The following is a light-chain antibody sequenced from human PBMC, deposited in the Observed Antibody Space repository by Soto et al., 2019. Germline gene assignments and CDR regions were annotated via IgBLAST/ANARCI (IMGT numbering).Light chain of an antibody. CDR3: QQTYSTPFT. J-gene: IGKJ3*01. Sequence: DIQMTQSPSSLSASVGARVTITCRSSQSINRYIHWYQQKPGKAPNLLINAASGLQSGVPSRFSGGGSGPDFTLTITNLQPEDFATYYCQQTYSTPFTFGPGTKVDVK. CDR1: QSINRY. V-gene: IGKV1-39*01. CDR2: AAS.